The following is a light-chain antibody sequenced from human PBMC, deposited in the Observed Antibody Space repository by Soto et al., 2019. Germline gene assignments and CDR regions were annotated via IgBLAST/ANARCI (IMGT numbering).Light chain of an antibody. J-gene: IGLJ1*01. V-gene: IGLV2-14*01. CDR3: CSYGGGNNFYV. Sequence: QSVLTQPASVSGSPGQSITISCTGTSSDVGGYNYVSWYQQHPGKAPKLMIYEVSNRPSGVSNRFSGSKSGNTASLTVSGLQAEDEGDYYCCSYGGGNNFYVFGTGTKLTVL. CDR2: EVS. CDR1: SSDVGGYNY.